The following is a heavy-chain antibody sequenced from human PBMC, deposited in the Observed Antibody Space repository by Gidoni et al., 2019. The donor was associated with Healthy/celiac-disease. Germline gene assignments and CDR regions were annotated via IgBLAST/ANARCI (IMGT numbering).Heavy chain of an antibody. J-gene: IGHJ4*02. V-gene: IGHV4-59*01. D-gene: IGHD3-3*01. CDR2: SGST. CDR3: AGDSGTFWSGYYTGFLDY. Sequence: SGSTNYNPSLKSRVTISVDTSKNQFSLKLSSVTAADTAVYYCAGDSGTFWSGYYTGFLDYWGQGTLVTVSS.